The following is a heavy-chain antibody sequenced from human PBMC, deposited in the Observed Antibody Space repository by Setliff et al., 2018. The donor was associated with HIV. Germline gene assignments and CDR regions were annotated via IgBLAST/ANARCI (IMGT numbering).Heavy chain of an antibody. CDR3: ARARGGNSEWSY. CDR1: GFSFSLYA. CDR2: ISGSGCKK. V-gene: IGHV3-21*01. D-gene: IGHD2-15*01. J-gene: IGHJ4*02. Sequence: AGGSLRLSCTATGFSFSLYAMSWVRQAPGKGLEWVSSISGSGCKKYYGDSVKGRFTISRDNAKNSLYLQMNTLRAEDTAVYYCARARGGNSEWSYWGQGTLVTVSS.